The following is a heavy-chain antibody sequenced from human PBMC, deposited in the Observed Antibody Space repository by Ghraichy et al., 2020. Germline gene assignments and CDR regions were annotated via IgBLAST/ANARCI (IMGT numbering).Heavy chain of an antibody. V-gene: IGHV6-1*01. CDR1: GDSVSSNSAA. CDR3: ARAVNEGWLLDRVPAVVGMDV. J-gene: IGHJ6*02. Sequence: SQTLSLTCAISGDSVSSNSAAWNWIRQSPSRGLEWLGRTYYRSKWYNDYAVSVKSRITINPDTSKNQFSLQLNSVTPEDTAVYYCARAVNEGWLLDRVPAVVGMDVWGQGTTVTVSS. D-gene: IGHD5-12*01. CDR2: TYYRSKWYN.